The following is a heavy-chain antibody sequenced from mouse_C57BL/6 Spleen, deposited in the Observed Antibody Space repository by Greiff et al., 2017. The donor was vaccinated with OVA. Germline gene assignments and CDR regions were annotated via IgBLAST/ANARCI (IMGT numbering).Heavy chain of an antibody. D-gene: IGHD2-1*01. CDR1: GYTFTDYE. Sequence: QVQLQQSGAELVRPGASVTLSCKASGYTFTDYEMHWVKQTPVHGLEWIGAIDPETGGTAYNQKFKGKAILTADKSSSTAYMELRSLTSEDSAVYYCTRSNYGNYGYFDYWGQGTTLTVSS. J-gene: IGHJ2*01. CDR2: IDPETGGT. V-gene: IGHV1-15*01. CDR3: TRSNYGNYGYFDY.